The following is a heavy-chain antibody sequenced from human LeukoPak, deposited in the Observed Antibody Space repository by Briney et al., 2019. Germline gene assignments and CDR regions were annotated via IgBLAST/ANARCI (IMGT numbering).Heavy chain of an antibody. Sequence: SVKVSCKASGYTFTSYYMHWARQAPGQGLEWMGGIIPIFGTANYAQKFQGRVTITADESTSTAYMELSSLRSEDTAVYYCARDRQVVPAAINYDWFDPWGQGTLVTVSS. CDR2: IIPIFGTA. D-gene: IGHD2-2*02. J-gene: IGHJ5*02. CDR1: GYTFTSYY. V-gene: IGHV1-69*13. CDR3: ARDRQVVPAAINYDWFDP.